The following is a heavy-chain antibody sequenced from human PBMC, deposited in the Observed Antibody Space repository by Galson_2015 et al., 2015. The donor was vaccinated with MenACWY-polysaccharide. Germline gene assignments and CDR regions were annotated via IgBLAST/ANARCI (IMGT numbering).Heavy chain of an antibody. Sequence: SLRLSCAASGFTFSNFWMSWVRQAPGKELEWVASIKQDGSEKYLVDSVKGRFTISRDNAENSLFLQMNSLRAEDTAVYYCAREPWVRGVLFNQWGQGTLVTGTS. V-gene: IGHV3-7*01. CDR1: GFTFSNFW. CDR3: AREPWVRGVLFNQ. J-gene: IGHJ4*02. CDR2: IKQDGSEK. D-gene: IGHD3-10*01.